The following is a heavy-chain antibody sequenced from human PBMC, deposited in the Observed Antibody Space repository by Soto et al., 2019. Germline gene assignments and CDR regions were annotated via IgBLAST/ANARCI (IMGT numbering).Heavy chain of an antibody. CDR3: ARHPYDRSDFDY. CDR2: IYYSGST. Sequence: QVQLQESGPGLVKPSETLSLTCTVSGGSISSYYWSWIRQPPGKGLEWIGYIYYSGSTNYNPSLKSRVTIAVDTSKNQFSLKLSSVTAADTAVYYCARHPYDRSDFDYWGRGTLVTVSS. D-gene: IGHD3-9*01. V-gene: IGHV4-59*08. J-gene: IGHJ4*02. CDR1: GGSISSYY.